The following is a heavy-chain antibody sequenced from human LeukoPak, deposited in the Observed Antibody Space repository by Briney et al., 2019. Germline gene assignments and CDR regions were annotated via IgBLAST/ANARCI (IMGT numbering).Heavy chain of an antibody. CDR2: INHSGST. Sequence: SETLSLTCAVYGGSFSGYYWSWIRQPPGKGLEWIGEINHSGSTNYNPSLKSRVTISVDTSKNQFSLKLSSVTAADTAVYYCAREDYCGSGQKKSYYYYGMDVWGQGTTVTVSS. D-gene: IGHD3-10*01. CDR1: GGSFSGYY. V-gene: IGHV4-34*01. CDR3: AREDYCGSGQKKSYYYYGMDV. J-gene: IGHJ6*02.